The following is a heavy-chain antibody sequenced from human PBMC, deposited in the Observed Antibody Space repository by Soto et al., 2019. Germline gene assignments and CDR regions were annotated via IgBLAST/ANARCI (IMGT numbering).Heavy chain of an antibody. CDR3: ARESHDILTGPPWVWYFDL. CDR2: INDRGSI. Sequence: QVQLQQWGAGPLRPLETLSLTYGVSDGSFSGYYWAWIRQSPGKGLEWIGEINDRGSINYNPSLKSRVSISVDTSKNHYSLNLRSVTAADTAVYYCARESHDILTGPPWVWYFDLWGRGTLVTVSS. J-gene: IGHJ2*01. CDR1: DGSFSGYY. D-gene: IGHD3-9*01. V-gene: IGHV4-34*01.